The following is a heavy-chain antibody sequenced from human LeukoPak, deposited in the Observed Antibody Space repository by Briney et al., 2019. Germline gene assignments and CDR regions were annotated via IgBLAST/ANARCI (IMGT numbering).Heavy chain of an antibody. V-gene: IGHV3-74*01. CDR2: INSDGSST. J-gene: IGHJ3*02. CDR3: ARVGADCSGDRCYWTYDAFDI. CDR1: GFTFSSYW. Sequence: PGGSLRLSCAASGFTFSSYWMHWVRQAPGKGLVWVSRINSDGSSTSYADSVKGRFTISRDNAKNTLYLQMNSLRAEDTAVYYCARVGADCSGDRCYWTYDAFDIWGQGTMVTVSS. D-gene: IGHD2-15*01.